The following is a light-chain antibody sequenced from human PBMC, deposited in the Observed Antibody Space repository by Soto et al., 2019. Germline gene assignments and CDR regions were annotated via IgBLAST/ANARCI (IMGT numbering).Light chain of an antibody. V-gene: IGKV1-5*03. CDR1: QSISTY. CDR2: KAS. J-gene: IGKJ1*01. CDR3: RKYNSFWT. Sequence: DIQMTQSPSTLSASVGDRVTITCRASQSISTYLAWYRHKPGEAPKLLIYKASTLERGVPSRFSGSGSGTDFTLTISSLQPEDFATYYCRKYNSFWTFGQGTKVDI.